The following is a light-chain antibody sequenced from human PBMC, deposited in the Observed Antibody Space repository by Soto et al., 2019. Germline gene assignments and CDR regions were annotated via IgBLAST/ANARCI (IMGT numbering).Light chain of an antibody. V-gene: IGKV3-11*01. CDR3: QQRTDRPPWT. Sequence: EIVLTQSPATLSLSPGERATLSCRASQSIGLAIAWYQHKPGQAHRLLIFDASQRATGIPARFRGSGSGTDFTLSIRSVEPEDFEVYYCQQRTDRPPWTFGQGTKVESK. CDR2: DAS. J-gene: IGKJ1*01. CDR1: QSIGLA.